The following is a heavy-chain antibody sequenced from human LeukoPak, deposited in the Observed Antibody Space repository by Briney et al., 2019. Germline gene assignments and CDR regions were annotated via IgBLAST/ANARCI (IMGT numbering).Heavy chain of an antibody. CDR2: INPNSGGT. CDR1: GYSFTDKY. J-gene: IGHJ4*02. V-gene: IGHV1-2*02. D-gene: IGHD2-2*01. Sequence: GASVKVSCKASGYSFTDKYMHWVRQAPGQGLEWMGWINPNSGGTNYAQKFQGRVTMTTDTSISTAYMELSRLRSDDTAIYYCARDVGEYCSSVSCYASDYWGQGTLVTVSS. CDR3: ARDVGEYCSSVSCYASDY.